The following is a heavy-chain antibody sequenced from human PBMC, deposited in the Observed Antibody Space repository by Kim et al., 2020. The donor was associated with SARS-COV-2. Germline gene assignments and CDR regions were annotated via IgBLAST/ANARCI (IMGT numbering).Heavy chain of an antibody. D-gene: IGHD2-2*02. Sequence: ASVKVSCKASGYTFTSYDINWVRQATGQGLEWMGWMNPNSGNTGYAQKFQGRVTMTRNTSISTAYMELSSLRSEDTAVYYCARGPGIVVVPAAIEAYYYMDVWGKGTTVTVSS. V-gene: IGHV1-8*01. J-gene: IGHJ6*03. CDR2: MNPNSGNT. CDR1: GYTFTSYD. CDR3: ARGPGIVVVPAAIEAYYYMDV.